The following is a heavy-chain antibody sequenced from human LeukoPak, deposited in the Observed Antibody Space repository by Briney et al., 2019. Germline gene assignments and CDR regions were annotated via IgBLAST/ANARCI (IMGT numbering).Heavy chain of an antibody. CDR3: ARGRYSSGWYGENFDY. J-gene: IGHJ4*02. D-gene: IGHD6-19*01. Sequence: SETLSPTCTVSGGSISSGSYYWSWIRQPAGKGLEWIGRIYTSGSTNYNPSLKSRVTISVDTSKNQFSLKLSSVTAADTAVYYCARGRYSSGWYGENFDYWGQGTLVTVSS. CDR1: GGSISSGSYY. CDR2: IYTSGST. V-gene: IGHV4-61*02.